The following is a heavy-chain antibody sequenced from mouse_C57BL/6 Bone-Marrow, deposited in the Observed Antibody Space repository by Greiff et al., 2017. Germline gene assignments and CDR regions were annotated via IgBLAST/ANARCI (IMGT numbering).Heavy chain of an antibody. CDR3: ARRWDDWYFDV. CDR1: GFTFSDYG. CDR2: ISNLAYSI. Sequence: EVMLVESGGGLVQPGGSLKLSCAASGFTFSDYGMAWVRQAPRKGPEWVAFISNLAYSIYYADTVTGRFTISRENAKNTLYLEMSSLRSEDTAMYYCARRWDDWYFDVWGTGTTVTVSS. D-gene: IGHD4-1*01. J-gene: IGHJ1*03. V-gene: IGHV5-15*01.